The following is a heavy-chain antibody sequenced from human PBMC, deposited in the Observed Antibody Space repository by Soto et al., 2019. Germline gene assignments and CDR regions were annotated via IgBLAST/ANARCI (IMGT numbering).Heavy chain of an antibody. Sequence: QVQLVESGGGVVQPGRSLRLSCAASGFTFSNYPMHWVRQAPGKGLEGVVVISYDGSNKYYADSVKGRFTISRDNSKNPLYLQMNSRRTEDTAVYSCARALRAYCGGDCTVAFDIWGQGTMVTVSS. J-gene: IGHJ3*02. CDR2: ISYDGSNK. CDR1: GFTFSNYP. V-gene: IGHV3-30-3*01. D-gene: IGHD2-21*02. CDR3: ARALRAYCGGDCTVAFDI.